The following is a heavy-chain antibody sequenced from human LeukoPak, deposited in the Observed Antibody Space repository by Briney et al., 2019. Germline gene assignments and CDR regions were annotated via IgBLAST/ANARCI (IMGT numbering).Heavy chain of an antibody. Sequence: ASVKVSCKASGYTFTSYGISWVRQAPGQGLEWMGWISAYSSNTNYAQKLQGRGNMTTDTSTSTAYMELRSQRSDDTAVYYRARDFMITFGGTEYYFDYWGQGTLVTVSS. CDR2: ISAYSSNT. CDR3: ARDFMITFGGTEYYFDY. V-gene: IGHV1-18*01. J-gene: IGHJ4*02. D-gene: IGHD3-16*01. CDR1: GYTFTSYG.